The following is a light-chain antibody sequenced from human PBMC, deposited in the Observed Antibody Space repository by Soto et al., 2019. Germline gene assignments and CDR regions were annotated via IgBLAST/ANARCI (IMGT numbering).Light chain of an antibody. CDR2: DAS. V-gene: IGKV3D-20*02. Sequence: EIALTQSPGTLCLSPGERATLSCRASQSVSSSYLAWYQQKPGQAPRLLIYDASSRATGIPARFSGSETWTDFTLTISSLEPEDSAVYYCQQRWSWPLTFGGGTKVDI. CDR1: QSVSSSY. J-gene: IGKJ4*01. CDR3: QQRWSWPLT.